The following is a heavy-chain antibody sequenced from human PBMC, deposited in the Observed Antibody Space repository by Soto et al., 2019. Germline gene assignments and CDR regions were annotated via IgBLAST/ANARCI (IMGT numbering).Heavy chain of an antibody. Sequence: GGSLRLSCAASGLTFSSYPMSWVRQAPGKGLQWVSSISVSAGTTYYADSVKGRFTISRDNSKNTLYLQMNSLRAEDTAVYYCAKDGIRGIHIDNWGQGTLVTVSS. J-gene: IGHJ4*02. V-gene: IGHV3-23*01. CDR1: GLTFSSYP. CDR2: ISVSAGTT. CDR3: AKDGIRGIHIDN.